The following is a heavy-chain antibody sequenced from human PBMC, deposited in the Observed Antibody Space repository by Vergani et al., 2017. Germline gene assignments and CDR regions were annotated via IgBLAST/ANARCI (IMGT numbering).Heavy chain of an antibody. CDR2: ISGSGGST. CDR1: SFSVSSHY. D-gene: IGHD3-22*01. V-gene: IGHV3-23*04. J-gene: IGHJ4*02. Sequence: LVESGGGLVQPGGSLRLSCAASSFSVSSHYMTWVRQAPGKGLEWVSAISGSGGSTYYADSVKGRFTISRDNSKNTLYLQMNSLRAEDTAVYYCAKDGIVVVITTLFDYWGQGTLVTVSS. CDR3: AKDGIVVVITTLFDY.